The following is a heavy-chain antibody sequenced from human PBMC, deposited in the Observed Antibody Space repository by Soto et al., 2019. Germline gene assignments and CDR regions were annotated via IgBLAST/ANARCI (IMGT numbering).Heavy chain of an antibody. CDR2: IIPIFGTA. CDR3: VRLVVDNHRRPYFDY. D-gene: IGHD5-12*01. J-gene: IGHJ4*02. V-gene: IGHV1-69*01. CDR1: GGTFSSYA. Sequence: QVQLVQSGAEVKKPGSSVKVSCKASGGTFSSYAISWVRQAPGQGLEWMGGIIPIFGTANYAQKFQGRVTITADESTSTAYMELSSLRSEDTAVYYCVRLVVDNHRRPYFDYWGQGTLVTVSS.